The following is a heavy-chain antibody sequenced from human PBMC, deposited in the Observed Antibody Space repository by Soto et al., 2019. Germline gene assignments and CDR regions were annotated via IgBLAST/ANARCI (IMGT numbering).Heavy chain of an antibody. V-gene: IGHV3-11*01. J-gene: IGHJ6*03. Sequence: QVQLVESGGGLVKPGGSLRLSCAASEFTFSDYYMSWIRQAPGKGLEWVSYISSSGSIINYADSVKGRFTISRDNAKNSLYLQMQSLRAEDTAVYYCAREVTLWSGSLVGPGYNSDMDVWGKGTTVTVSS. CDR1: EFTFSDYY. CDR2: ISSSGSII. CDR3: AREVTLWSGSLVGPGYNSDMDV. D-gene: IGHD3-3*01.